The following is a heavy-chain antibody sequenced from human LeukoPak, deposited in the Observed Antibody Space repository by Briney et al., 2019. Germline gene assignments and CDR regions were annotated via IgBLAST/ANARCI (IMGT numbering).Heavy chain of an antibody. D-gene: IGHD3-16*01. Sequence: KSSETLSLTCTVSGGSISSYYWNWIRQPAGKGLEWIGRIYSSGSTNYNPSLKSRVAMSINTSNNQFSLKLSSVTAADTAVYYCARGRPRSWGFDPWGQGTLVTVSS. V-gene: IGHV4-4*07. CDR3: ARGRPRSWGFDP. CDR2: IYSSGST. CDR1: GGSISSYY. J-gene: IGHJ5*02.